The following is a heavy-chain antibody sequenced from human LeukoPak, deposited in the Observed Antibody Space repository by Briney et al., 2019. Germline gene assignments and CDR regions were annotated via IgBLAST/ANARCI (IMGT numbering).Heavy chain of an antibody. V-gene: IGHV3-21*06. CDR1: GFSFSGYS. CDR3: ARATTATTSPYYYYGMDV. CDR2: ISSSSGFI. D-gene: IGHD4-11*01. J-gene: IGHJ6*02. Sequence: GGCLRVSCAASGFSFSGYSMYWGRQAPGTRLGWVSSISSSSGFIYYADSVKGRFTISRDNAKNSLYLQMNSLRAEDTAVNYCARATTATTSPYYYYGMDVWGQGTTVTVSS.